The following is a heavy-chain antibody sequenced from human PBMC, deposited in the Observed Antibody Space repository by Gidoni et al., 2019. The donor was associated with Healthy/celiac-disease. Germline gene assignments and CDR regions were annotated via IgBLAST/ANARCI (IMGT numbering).Heavy chain of an antibody. Sequence: QVQLVHSGAEAKTHGASVKVSCKSSDYTCTSDGISWVRRDPGQGLEWLGWISAYNGNTNYAQKLHGRVIMTTDTSTSTAYMELRSLRSDDTAVYYCARDIYNGNYGVDYWGQGTLVTVSS. CDR2: ISAYNGNT. D-gene: IGHD1-7*01. CDR1: DYTCTSDG. J-gene: IGHJ4*02. V-gene: IGHV1-18*01. CDR3: ARDIYNGNYGVDY.